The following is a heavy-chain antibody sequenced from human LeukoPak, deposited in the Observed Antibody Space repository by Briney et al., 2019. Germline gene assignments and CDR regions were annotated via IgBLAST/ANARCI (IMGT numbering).Heavy chain of an antibody. J-gene: IGHJ4*02. V-gene: IGHV3-23*01. CDR2: ISNSGGRT. Sequence: GGSLRLSCAASGFTFSSYAMSWVRQAPRKGLEWVSSISNSGGRTFYTDSVKGRFTISRDNSKITLYLQMNSLRAEGTAVYYCAKSYNGYESKPDYWGQGTLVTVSS. CDR1: GFTFSSYA. D-gene: IGHD5-12*01. CDR3: AKSYNGYESKPDY.